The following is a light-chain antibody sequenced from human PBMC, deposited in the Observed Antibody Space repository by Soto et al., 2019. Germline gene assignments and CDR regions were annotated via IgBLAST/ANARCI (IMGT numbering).Light chain of an antibody. Sequence: QSALTQPPSVSGAPGQRVTISCTGITSNIGAGYDVHWYQQLPGTAPKLLIYGNSNRPSGVPDRFSGSKSGTSASLAITGLQAEDEADYYCQSYDSSLSGWLFGGGTKLTVL. CDR2: GNS. J-gene: IGLJ3*02. V-gene: IGLV1-40*01. CDR1: TSNIGAGYD. CDR3: QSYDSSLSGWL.